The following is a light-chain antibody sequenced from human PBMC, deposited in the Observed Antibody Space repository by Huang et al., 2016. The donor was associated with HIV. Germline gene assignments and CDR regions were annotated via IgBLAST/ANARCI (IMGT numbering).Light chain of an antibody. CDR1: QGIGTW. Sequence: DFQLTQSPSSVSASVGDRVTITCRASQGIGTWLAWYQQKPGKAPKLLIYSTSSLQSGVPARFSGSGSGADFTLTISSLQPEDFATYYCQQANSFPYTFGQGTKLEIK. CDR2: STS. V-gene: IGKV1-12*01. CDR3: QQANSFPYT. J-gene: IGKJ2*01.